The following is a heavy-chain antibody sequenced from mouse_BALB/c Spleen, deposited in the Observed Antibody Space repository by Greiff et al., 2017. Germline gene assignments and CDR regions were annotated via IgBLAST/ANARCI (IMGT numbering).Heavy chain of an antibody. J-gene: IGHJ3*01. CDR1: GYTFSSYW. V-gene: IGHV1-9*01. Sequence: VQLQESGAELMKPGASVKISCKATGYTFSSYWIEWVKQRPGHGLEWIGEILPGSGSTNYNEKFKGKATFTADTSSNTAYMQLSSLTSEDSAVYYCARGEYYASSYLAYWGQGTLVTVSA. D-gene: IGHD1-1*01. CDR2: ILPGSGST. CDR3: ARGEYYASSYLAY.